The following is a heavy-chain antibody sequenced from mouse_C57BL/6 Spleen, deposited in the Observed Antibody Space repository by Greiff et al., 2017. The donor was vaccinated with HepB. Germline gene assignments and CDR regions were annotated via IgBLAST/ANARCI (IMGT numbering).Heavy chain of an antibody. Sequence: QVQLQQSGPGLVAPSQSLSITCTVSGFSLTSYGVHWVRQPPGKGLEWLVVIWSDGSTTYNSALKSRLSISKDNSKSQVFLKMNSLQTDDTAMYYCARHIYYSNYGAMDYWGQGTSVTVSS. J-gene: IGHJ4*01. D-gene: IGHD2-5*01. CDR3: ARHIYYSNYGAMDY. CDR2: IWSDGST. V-gene: IGHV2-6-1*01. CDR1: GFSLTSYG.